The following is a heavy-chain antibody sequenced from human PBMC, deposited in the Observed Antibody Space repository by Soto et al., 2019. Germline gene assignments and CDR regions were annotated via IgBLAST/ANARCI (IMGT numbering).Heavy chain of an antibody. CDR2: IYCSGST. J-gene: IGHJ5*02. V-gene: IGHV4-59*01. CDR1: GGSISSYY. Sequence: PSETLSLTCTVSGGSISSYYWSWIRQPPGKGLEWIGYIYCSGSTNYNPSLKSRVTISVDTSKNQFSLKLSSVTAADTAVYYCARVGVTGYSSSWYLNWFDPWGQGTLVTVSS. CDR3: ARVGVTGYSSSWYLNWFDP. D-gene: IGHD6-13*01.